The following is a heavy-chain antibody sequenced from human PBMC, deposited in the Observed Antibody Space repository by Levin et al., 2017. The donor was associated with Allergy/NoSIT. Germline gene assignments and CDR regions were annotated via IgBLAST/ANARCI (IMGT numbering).Heavy chain of an antibody. V-gene: IGHV3-48*01. CDR3: VLNFYYYGMDV. Sequence: GGSLRLSCAASGFTFTSHSFNWVRQAPGKGLEWLSYISPGGGGTIYYVDSVEGRFTISRDNAKNSVYLQMNSLRAEDTAVYYCVLNFYYYGMDVWGQGTTVTVS. CDR2: ISPGGGGTI. J-gene: IGHJ6*02. CDR1: GFTFTSHS.